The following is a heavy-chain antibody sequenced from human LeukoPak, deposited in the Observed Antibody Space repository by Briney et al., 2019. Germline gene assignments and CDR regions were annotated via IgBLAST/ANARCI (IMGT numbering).Heavy chain of an antibody. D-gene: IGHD2-2*02. J-gene: IGHJ3*02. V-gene: IGHV4-4*07. Sequence: PSETLSLTCTVSGGSISSYYWSWIRQPAGKGLEWIGRIYTSGSTNYNPSFKSRVTMSVDTSKNQLSLKLSSVTAADTAVYYCARGNVDCSSTSCYIPDDAFDIWGQGTMVTVSS. CDR2: IYTSGST. CDR1: GGSISSYY. CDR3: ARGNVDCSSTSCYIPDDAFDI.